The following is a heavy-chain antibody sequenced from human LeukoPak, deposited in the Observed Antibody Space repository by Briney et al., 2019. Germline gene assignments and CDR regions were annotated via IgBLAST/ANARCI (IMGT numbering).Heavy chain of an antibody. J-gene: IGHJ4*02. CDR1: GVSISSGVYY. D-gene: IGHD2-21*01. CDR2: IHHSGNT. Sequence: SETLSLTCTVSGVSISSGVYYGRELPQPPGKGLEGIGYIHHSGNTYYLPSLKSRVNISLDTSNNLFSLKLSSGTAADTAVYYCARDVVRDYFDYWGQGTPVTVSS. CDR3: ARDVVRDYFDY. V-gene: IGHV4-30-4*01.